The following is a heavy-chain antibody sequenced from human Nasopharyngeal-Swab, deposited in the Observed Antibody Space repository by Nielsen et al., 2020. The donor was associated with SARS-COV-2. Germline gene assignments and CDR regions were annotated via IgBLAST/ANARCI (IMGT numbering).Heavy chain of an antibody. Sequence: SVKVSCKASGYTLSNYAMYWVRQAPGQRPEFMGWINAGKGNTIYSQKFQGRVRISRDTSANTVYMELSRLRSADTAVYYCARVPAVAASRIDYWGQGTLVTVSS. CDR1: GYTLSNYA. D-gene: IGHD6-19*01. CDR3: ARVPAVAASRIDY. CDR2: INAGKGNT. J-gene: IGHJ4*02. V-gene: IGHV1-3*01.